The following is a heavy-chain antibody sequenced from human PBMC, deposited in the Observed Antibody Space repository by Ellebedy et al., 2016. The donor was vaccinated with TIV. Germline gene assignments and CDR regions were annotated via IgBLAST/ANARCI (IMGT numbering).Heavy chain of an antibody. CDR2: ISGSGGNT. CDR3: AKSHDSSGYHYVGAFDI. CDR1: GFTFSSYA. Sequence: GESLKISCAASGFTFSSYAMGWVRQAPGKGLEWVSVISGSGGNTYYADSVKGRFTIPSDNSKNTLYFQMNSLRAEDTAVYYCAKSHDSSGYHYVGAFDIWGQGTMVTVSS. V-gene: IGHV3-23*01. D-gene: IGHD3-22*01. J-gene: IGHJ3*02.